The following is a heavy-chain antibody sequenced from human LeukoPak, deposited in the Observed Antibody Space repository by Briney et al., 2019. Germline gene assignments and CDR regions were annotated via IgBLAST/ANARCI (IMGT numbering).Heavy chain of an antibody. J-gene: IGHJ4*02. CDR3: ARDGVFHDSDGYSFDY. CDR1: NYSITSGYF. CDR2: IYHSGTT. D-gene: IGHD3-22*01. V-gene: IGHV4-38-2*02. Sequence: SETLSLTCSVSNYSITSGYFWGWIRQPPGKGLEWIASIYHSGTTYYNPSLRNRVTLFVDTSKNQFSLKLTSLTAADTAVYYCARDGVFHDSDGYSFDYWGQGTLVTVSS.